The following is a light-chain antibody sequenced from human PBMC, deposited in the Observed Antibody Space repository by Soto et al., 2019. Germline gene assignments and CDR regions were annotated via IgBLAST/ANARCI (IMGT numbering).Light chain of an antibody. CDR3: QQYGSSRWT. J-gene: IGKJ1*01. V-gene: IGKV3-20*01. CDR2: AAS. Sequence: EVVLTQSPGTLSLSPGERTTLSCRASQSVSSSYLAWYQQKPGQAPRLLIYAASSRATGIPDRFSGSGSGTDFTLTISRLEPEDSAVYYCQQYGSSRWTFGQGTKVDIK. CDR1: QSVSSSY.